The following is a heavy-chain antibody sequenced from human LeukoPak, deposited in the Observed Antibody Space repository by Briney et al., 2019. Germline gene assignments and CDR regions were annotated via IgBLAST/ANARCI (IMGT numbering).Heavy chain of an antibody. CDR1: GYTFNSYG. CDR3: ARTTYGYFDY. Sequence: ASVTVSCKASGYTFNSYGVSWVRQAPGQGLDGMGWISAYNGNTNYAQRFQGRFTMTTETATTTVNMELRSLTSDDTAVYYCARTTYGYFDYWGQGTLVTVSS. CDR2: ISAYNGNT. J-gene: IGHJ4*01. V-gene: IGHV1-18*01. D-gene: IGHD4-17*01.